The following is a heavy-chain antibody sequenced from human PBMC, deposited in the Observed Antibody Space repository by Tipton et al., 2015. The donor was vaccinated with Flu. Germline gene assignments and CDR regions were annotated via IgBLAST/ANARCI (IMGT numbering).Heavy chain of an antibody. CDR1: GDSISTTIYY. V-gene: IGHV4-39*07. J-gene: IGHJ6*02. D-gene: IGHD1-1*01. Sequence: TLSLTCTVSGDSISTTIYYWGWVRQPPGKGLEWIGRIYYSGTTYYNPSLKSRVTISVDSSKNEFSLTLASLTAADTAVYYCARDCWNASRAYYFYGVVVWGQGTTLTVSS. CDR3: ARDCWNASRAYYFYGVVV. CDR2: IYYSGTT.